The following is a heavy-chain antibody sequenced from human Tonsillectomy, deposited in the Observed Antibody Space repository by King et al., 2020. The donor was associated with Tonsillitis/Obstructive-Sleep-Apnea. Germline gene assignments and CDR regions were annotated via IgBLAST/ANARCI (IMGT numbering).Heavy chain of an antibody. J-gene: IGHJ4*02. V-gene: IGHV2-5*02. CDR1: GFSLSTSGVG. CDR2: IYLDDDK. D-gene: IGHD4-17*01. CDR3: ARYYGLDYFDY. Sequence: TLKESGPTLVKPTQTLTLTCTFSGFSLSTSGVGGVWIRQPPGKALEWLALIYLDDDKRYSPSLKSSLTITKEPSKNQVVLTMTNMDPVDTATYYCARYYGLDYFDYWGQGTLVTVSS.